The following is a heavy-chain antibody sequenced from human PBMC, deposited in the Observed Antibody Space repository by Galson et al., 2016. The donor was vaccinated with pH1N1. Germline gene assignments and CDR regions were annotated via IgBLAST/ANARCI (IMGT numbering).Heavy chain of an antibody. V-gene: IGHV3-53*01. CDR3: AGGPTRAQLEDH. D-gene: IGHD6-13*01. J-gene: IGHJ4*02. CDR1: GFTVSSNY. Sequence: SLRLSCAASGFTVSSNYMNWFRQAPGKGLEWVSVLYPGGTTYYADSVKSRFTISRDNSKNTLYLQMNSPRVDDTAVYFCAGGPTRAQLEDHWGPGTLVTVSS. CDR2: LYPGGTT.